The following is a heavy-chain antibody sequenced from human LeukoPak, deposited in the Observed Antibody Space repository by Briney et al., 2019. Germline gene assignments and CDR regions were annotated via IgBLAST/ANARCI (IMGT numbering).Heavy chain of an antibody. J-gene: IGHJ3*02. CDR1: GFTFSSYS. CDR3: ARDRIYSGIYHDTFDI. CDR2: IRSGSTYI. D-gene: IGHD1-26*01. Sequence: GGSLRLSCAASGFTFSSYSMSWVRQAPGKGLEWVSSIRSGSTYIYYADSMKGRFTISRDNAKNSLYLQMNTLRAEDTAVYYCARDRIYSGIYHDTFDIWGHGTMVTVSS. V-gene: IGHV3-21*01.